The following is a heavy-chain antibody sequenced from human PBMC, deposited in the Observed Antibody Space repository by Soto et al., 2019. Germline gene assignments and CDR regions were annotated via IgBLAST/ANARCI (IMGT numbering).Heavy chain of an antibody. V-gene: IGHV1-18*01. Sequence: QVQLVQSGAEVKKPGASVKVSCKASGYTFNSYGISWVRQAPGQGLEWMGWISAYNGNTNYVQKVQGRGTMTTDTATSPAYRELRSLRSDDTAVEYCARGGGNDPRQVDYWGQGTLVTVSS. CDR2: ISAYNGNT. D-gene: IGHD5-12*01. J-gene: IGHJ4*02. CDR1: GYTFNSYG. CDR3: ARGGGNDPRQVDY.